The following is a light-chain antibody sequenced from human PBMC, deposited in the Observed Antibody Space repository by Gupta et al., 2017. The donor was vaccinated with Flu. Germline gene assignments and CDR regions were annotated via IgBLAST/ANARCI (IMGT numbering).Light chain of an antibody. CDR3: SSYTTTDTFV. J-gene: IGLJ1*01. V-gene: IGLV2-18*02. CDR2: EVS. CDR1: GSDVGTYNR. Sequence: SALPQPPSVSWSPGPSVTIPCTGTGSDVGTYNRVSWYRQPPGTAPKLIIYEVSNRPSGVPDRFSGAKSGNTASLTISGLQGEDEADYYCSSYTTTDTFVFGTGTKVTVL.